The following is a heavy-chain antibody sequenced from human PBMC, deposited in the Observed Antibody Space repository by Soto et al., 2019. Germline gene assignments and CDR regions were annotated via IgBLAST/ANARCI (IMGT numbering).Heavy chain of an antibody. D-gene: IGHD1-26*01. Sequence: GESLKISCKGSGYGFTSYWIGWVRQMPGKGLEWMGIIYAADSDTRYSPSFEGQVTISADKSISTAYLQWSSLKASDTAMYYCARAERSAYLSFDHWGQGPLVTVSS. J-gene: IGHJ4*02. CDR1: GYGFTSYW. CDR2: IYAADSDT. V-gene: IGHV5-51*01. CDR3: ARAERSAYLSFDH.